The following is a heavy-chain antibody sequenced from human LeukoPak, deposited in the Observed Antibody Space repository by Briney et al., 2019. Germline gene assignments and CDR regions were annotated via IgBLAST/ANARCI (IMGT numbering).Heavy chain of an antibody. J-gene: IGHJ4*02. Sequence: PGGSLRLCCAASGFTFSSYSMNWVRQAPGKGLEWVSSISSSSSYIYYADSVKGRFTISRDNAKNSLYLQMNSLRAEDTAVYYCAREGSGSYDYWGQGTLVTVSS. V-gene: IGHV3-21*01. D-gene: IGHD1-26*01. CDR1: GFTFSSYS. CDR2: ISSSSSYI. CDR3: AREGSGSYDY.